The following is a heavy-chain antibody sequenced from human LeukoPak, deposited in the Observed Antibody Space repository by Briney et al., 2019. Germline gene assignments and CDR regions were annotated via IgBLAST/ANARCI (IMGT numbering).Heavy chain of an antibody. Sequence: GGSLRLSCAASGFTFSSNWMHWVRQAPGKGLEWVSSISGSGSHTYYADSVKGRFRISRDNFKNTLYLQMNSLRAEDTAVYYCAKAATVVVAAMHEDYWGQGTLVAVSS. CDR2: ISGSGSHT. D-gene: IGHD2-15*01. CDR1: GFTFSSNW. V-gene: IGHV3-23*01. J-gene: IGHJ4*02. CDR3: AKAATVVVAAMHEDY.